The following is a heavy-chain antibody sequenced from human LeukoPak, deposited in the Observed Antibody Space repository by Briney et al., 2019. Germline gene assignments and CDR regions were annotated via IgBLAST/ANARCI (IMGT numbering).Heavy chain of an antibody. CDR2: INHSGST. V-gene: IGHV4-34*01. CDR3: ARGPSPDY. Sequence: PSETLSLTCAVYGGSFSGYYWSWIRQPPGKGLEWIGEINHSGSTNYNPSLKSRVTISVDTSKNQFSLKLSSVTAADTAVYYCARGPSPDYSGQGTLVTVSS. J-gene: IGHJ4*02. CDR1: GGSFSGYY.